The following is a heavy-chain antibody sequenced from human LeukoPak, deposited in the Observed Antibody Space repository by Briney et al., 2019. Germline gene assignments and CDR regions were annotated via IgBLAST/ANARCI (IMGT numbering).Heavy chain of an antibody. Sequence: ASVKVSCKASGYTFTGYYMHWVRQAPGPGLGWMGWINPNSGGTNYAQKFQGRVTMTRDTSISTAYMELSRLRSDDTAVYYCAREGGVAARLSWFDPWGQGTLVTVSS. D-gene: IGHD6-6*01. CDR1: GYTFTGYY. V-gene: IGHV1-2*02. J-gene: IGHJ5*02. CDR2: INPNSGGT. CDR3: AREGGVAARLSWFDP.